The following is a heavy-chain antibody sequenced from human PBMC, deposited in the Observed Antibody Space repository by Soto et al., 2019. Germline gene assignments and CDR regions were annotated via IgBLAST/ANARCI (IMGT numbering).Heavy chain of an antibody. CDR1: GFTFSSYG. CDR3: ARASQQQLLYYFDY. Sequence: QVQLVESGGGVVQPGRSLRLSCAASGFTFSSYGMHWVRQAPGKGLEWVAVIWYDGSNKYYADSVKGRFTISRDNSKNTLYLQMNSLRAEDTAVYYCARASQQQLLYYFDYWGQGTLVTVSS. V-gene: IGHV3-33*01. D-gene: IGHD6-13*01. CDR2: IWYDGSNK. J-gene: IGHJ4*02.